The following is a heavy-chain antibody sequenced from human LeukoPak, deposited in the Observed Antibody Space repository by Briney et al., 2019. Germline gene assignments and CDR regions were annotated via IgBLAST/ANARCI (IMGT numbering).Heavy chain of an antibody. D-gene: IGHD3-3*01. J-gene: IGHJ4*02. V-gene: IGHV5-51*01. Sequence: GESLKISCKGSGYSFTSYWIGWVRQMPGKGLGWMGIIYPGDSDTRYSPSFQGQVTISADKSISTAYLQWSSLKASDTAMYYCARRSRGLRFLEWLSDDYWGQGTLVTVSS. CDR1: GYSFTSYW. CDR2: IYPGDSDT. CDR3: ARRSRGLRFLEWLSDDY.